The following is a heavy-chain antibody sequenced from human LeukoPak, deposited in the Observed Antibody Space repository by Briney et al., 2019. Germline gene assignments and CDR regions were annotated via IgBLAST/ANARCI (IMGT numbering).Heavy chain of an antibody. CDR1: DGSISSYY. J-gene: IGHJ6*03. V-gene: IGHV4-59*01. D-gene: IGHD3-3*01. CDR3: ARRGTHYDFWSGIAYYMDV. Sequence: PSETLSLTCTVSDGSISSYYWSWIRQPPGKGLEWIGYIYYSGSTNYNPSLKSRVTISVDTSKNQFSLKLSSVTAADTAVYYCARRGTHYDFWSGIAYYMDVWGKGTTVTVSS. CDR2: IYYSGST.